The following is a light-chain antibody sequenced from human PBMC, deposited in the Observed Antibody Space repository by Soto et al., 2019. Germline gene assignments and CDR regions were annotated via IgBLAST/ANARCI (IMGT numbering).Light chain of an antibody. J-gene: IGKJ2*01. Sequence: EIVLTQSPGTLSLSPGERDTLSCRASQSVSSNYLVWYQQKPGQAPRPLIYGASTRATGIPDRFSGSGSGTDFTLTISRLEPEDFAVYYCQQYAGSSYTFGQGTKLEIK. CDR2: GAS. V-gene: IGKV3-20*01. CDR3: QQYAGSSYT. CDR1: QSVSSNY.